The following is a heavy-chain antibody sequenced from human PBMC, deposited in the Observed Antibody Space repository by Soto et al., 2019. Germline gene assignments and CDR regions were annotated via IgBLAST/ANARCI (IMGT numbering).Heavy chain of an antibody. D-gene: IGHD6-13*01. CDR2: IKQDGSEK. CDR1: GFTFSSYW. Sequence: GGSLRLSCAASGFTFSSYWMSWVRQAPGKGLEWVANIKQDGSEKYYVDSVKGRFTISRDNAKNSLYLQMNSLRAEDTAVYYCARGARAAGKLYHYYYGMDVWGQGTTVTVSS. J-gene: IGHJ6*02. CDR3: ARGARAAGKLYHYYYGMDV. V-gene: IGHV3-7*05.